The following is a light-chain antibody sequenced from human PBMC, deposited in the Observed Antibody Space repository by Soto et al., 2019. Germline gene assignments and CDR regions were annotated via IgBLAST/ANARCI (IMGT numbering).Light chain of an antibody. V-gene: IGKV3-20*01. Sequence: EIVLTQSPGTLSLSPGESATLSCRXXXXXXXXXLAWYRRNPGQPPSLLIYGTSTRAXDIPRRFSGSGSGTXXXXTIXXXXXEXFAXYFCQQYGDSPPTFGQGTKVEVK. CDR2: GTS. CDR1: XXXXXXX. CDR3: QQYGDSPPT. J-gene: IGKJ1*01.